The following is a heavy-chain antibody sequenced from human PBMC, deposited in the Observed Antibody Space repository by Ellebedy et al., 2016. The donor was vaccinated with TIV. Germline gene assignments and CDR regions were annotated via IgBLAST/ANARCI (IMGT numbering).Heavy chain of an antibody. CDR1: GFTFSSYS. V-gene: IGHV3-48*01. J-gene: IGHJ4*02. CDR2: ISSSGSPI. D-gene: IGHD3-16*01. Sequence: GESLKISXAASGFTFSSYSMNWVRQAPGKGLEWVSYISSSGSPIYYADSVKGRFTISRDNAENSLYLQMNSLRAEDTALYYCAKDDYSDYWGQGNLVTVSS. CDR3: AKDDYSDY.